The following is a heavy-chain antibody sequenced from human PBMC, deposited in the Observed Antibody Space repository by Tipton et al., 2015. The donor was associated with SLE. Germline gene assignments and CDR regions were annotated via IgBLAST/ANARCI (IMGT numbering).Heavy chain of an antibody. Sequence: RSLRLSCAASGFTFSNYAMHWVRQAPGKGLEWVAVIWYDGTKKYADSVKGRFTISRDNAKNTLYLQMNSLRAEDTAVYYCARRLDYCSGGSCYYYYGMDVWGQGTTVTVSS. D-gene: IGHD2-15*01. V-gene: IGHV3-33*08. J-gene: IGHJ6*02. CDR2: IWYDGTKK. CDR3: ARRLDYCSGGSCYYYYGMDV. CDR1: GFTFSNYA.